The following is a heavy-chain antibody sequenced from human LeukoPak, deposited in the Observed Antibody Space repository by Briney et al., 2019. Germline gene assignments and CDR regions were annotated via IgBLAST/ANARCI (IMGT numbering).Heavy chain of an antibody. CDR2: ISYDGTNK. CDR1: GFTFSSYA. D-gene: IGHD6-19*01. J-gene: IGHJ4*02. V-gene: IGHV3-30*04. CDR3: AKGGQQWLYYFDY. Sequence: GGSLRLSCAASGFTFSSYAMDWVRQAPGKGLEWVAVISYDGTNKYYADSVKGRFTISRDNSKNTLYLQMNSLRAEDTAVYYCAKGGQQWLYYFDYWGQGTLVTVSS.